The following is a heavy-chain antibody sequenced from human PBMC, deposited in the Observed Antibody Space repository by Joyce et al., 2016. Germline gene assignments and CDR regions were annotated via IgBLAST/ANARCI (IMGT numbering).Heavy chain of an antibody. Sequence: QLHLQESGPGLVKPSETLSLTCTVSGGSIDNKHWTWIRQSPGKGLEWIGHVYYTGTPTYSPSLKNRVAISIDTSRGHVSQKLTSVTAADTAVYFCARTSEYVDDWGQGTLVTVSS. CDR1: GGSIDNKH. V-gene: IGHV4-59*01. CDR3: ARTSEYVDD. J-gene: IGHJ4*02. CDR2: VYYTGTP. D-gene: IGHD1-26*01.